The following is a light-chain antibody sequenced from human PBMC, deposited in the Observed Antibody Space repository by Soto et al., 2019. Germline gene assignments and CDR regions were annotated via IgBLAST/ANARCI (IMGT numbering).Light chain of an antibody. CDR3: YQSYNGSPFS. CDR1: QSISTN. V-gene: IGKV1-39*01. Sequence: DIDMTQSPSTLSASIGDRVTITCRASQSISTNLNWYQQKPGQAPRLLIYAASALQPGFPSRFSGSGSVAVFFISISSLQREDFATYYSYQSYNGSPFSFGPGTKVDIK. J-gene: IGKJ3*01. CDR2: AAS.